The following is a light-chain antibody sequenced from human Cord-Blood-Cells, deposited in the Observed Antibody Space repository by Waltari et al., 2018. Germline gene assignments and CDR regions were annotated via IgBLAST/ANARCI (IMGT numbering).Light chain of an antibody. CDR2: CAS. J-gene: IGKJ5*01. CDR3: QQYGSSPIT. CDR1: QSVSSSY. V-gene: IGKV3-20*01. Sequence: EIVLTQSPGTLSLSPGERATLSCRASQSVSSSYLAWYQQKPGQAPRLLICCASSRATGIPDRFSGSWSGADFTLTISRLEPEDFAVYYCQQYGSSPITFGQGTRLEIK.